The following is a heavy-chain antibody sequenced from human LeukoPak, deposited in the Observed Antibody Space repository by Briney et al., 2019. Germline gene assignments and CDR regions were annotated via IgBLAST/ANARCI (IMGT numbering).Heavy chain of an antibody. V-gene: IGHV4-4*07. J-gene: IGHJ5*02. Sequence: SETLSLTCTVSGGSISNYYWSWIRQPAGKGLEWIGHIYTSGSTNYNPSLKSRVTMSVDTSKNQFSLKLSSVTAADTAVYYCARGTPHYYGSGSYYIRRFDPWGQGTLVTVSS. CDR2: IYTSGST. D-gene: IGHD3-10*01. CDR1: GGSISNYY. CDR3: ARGTPHYYGSGSYYIRRFDP.